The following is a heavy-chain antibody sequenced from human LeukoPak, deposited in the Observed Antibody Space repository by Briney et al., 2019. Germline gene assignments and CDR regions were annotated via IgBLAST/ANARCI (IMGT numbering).Heavy chain of an antibody. CDR3: TIDLRYFDWLYYFDY. CDR1: GFTFNKAW. Sequence: PGGSLRLSCAASGFTFNKAWMSWVRLAPGKGLEWVGRIKNKGDGGTTDYAAPVKGRFTISRDDSKNTLYLQMNSLKTEDTAVYYCTIDLRYFDWLYYFDYWGQGTLVTVSS. J-gene: IGHJ4*02. CDR2: IKNKGDGGTT. D-gene: IGHD3-9*01. V-gene: IGHV3-15*01.